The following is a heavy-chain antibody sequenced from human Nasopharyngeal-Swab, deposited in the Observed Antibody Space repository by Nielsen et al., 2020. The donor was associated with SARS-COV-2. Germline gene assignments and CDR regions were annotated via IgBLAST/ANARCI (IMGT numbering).Heavy chain of an antibody. Sequence: RQAPGKGLEWIGSIYYSGSTYYNPSLKSRVTISVDTSKNQFSLKLSSVTAADTAVYYCARGQHYDILTGYPALDAFDIWGQGTMVTVSS. CDR2: IYYSGST. J-gene: IGHJ3*02. CDR3: ARGQHYDILTGYPALDAFDI. D-gene: IGHD3-9*01. V-gene: IGHV4-39*07.